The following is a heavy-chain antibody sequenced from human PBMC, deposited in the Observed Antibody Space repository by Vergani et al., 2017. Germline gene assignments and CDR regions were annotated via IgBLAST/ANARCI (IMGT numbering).Heavy chain of an antibody. CDR3: ARLSYDTTPYLQGGYDC. V-gene: IGHV3-30-3*01. CDR1: GFSFGNYA. CDR2: ISYDGTEK. Sequence: QVKLEESGGGVVQPGRSLRLSCAASGFSFGNYAMHWVRQAPGKGLEWVGVISYDGTEKKYADSVNGRFTISRDNSKKMMSLQMNSLRAEDTAVYYCARLSYDTTPYLQGGYDCWGQGTLVSVSS. D-gene: IGHD3-22*01. J-gene: IGHJ4*02.